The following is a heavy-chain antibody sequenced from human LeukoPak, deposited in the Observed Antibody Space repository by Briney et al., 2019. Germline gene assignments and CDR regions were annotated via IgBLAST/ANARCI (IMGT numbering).Heavy chain of an antibody. D-gene: IGHD3-10*01. CDR1: GFTFDDYA. J-gene: IGHJ4*02. CDR2: ISWNSGSI. V-gene: IGHV3-9*01. Sequence: GRSLRLSCAASGFTFDDYAMRWVRQAPGKGLEWVSGISWNSGSIGYADSVKGRFTISRDNSKNTLYLQMNSLRAEDTAVYYCAKDRQGEFDYWGQGTLVTVSS. CDR3: AKDRQGEFDY.